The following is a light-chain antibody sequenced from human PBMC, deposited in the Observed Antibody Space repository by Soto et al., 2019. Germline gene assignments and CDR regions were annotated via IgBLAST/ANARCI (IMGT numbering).Light chain of an antibody. CDR3: LQASTFPRT. J-gene: IGKJ1*01. V-gene: IGKV1-39*01. CDR1: RSISSY. Sequence: IQMTQSPSSLSASVGDRVTITCRASRSISSYLNWYQQKPGKAPKLLIYDASNLDSGVPSRFSGSGSGTDFLLTINNLQPEDFATYYCLQASTFPRTFGQGTKVDIK. CDR2: DAS.